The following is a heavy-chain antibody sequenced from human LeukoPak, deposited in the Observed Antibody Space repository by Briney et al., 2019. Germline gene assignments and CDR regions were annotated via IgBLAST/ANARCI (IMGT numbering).Heavy chain of an antibody. Sequence: SETLSLTCAVYGGSFSGYYWSWIRQPPGKGLEWIGEINHSGSTNYNPSLKSRVTISVDTSKNQFSLKLSSVTAADTAVYYCARRRIGDYSKVFDYWGQGTLVTVSS. CDR3: ARRRIGDYSKVFDY. CDR1: GGSFSGYY. J-gene: IGHJ4*02. V-gene: IGHV4-34*01. CDR2: INHSGST. D-gene: IGHD4-11*01.